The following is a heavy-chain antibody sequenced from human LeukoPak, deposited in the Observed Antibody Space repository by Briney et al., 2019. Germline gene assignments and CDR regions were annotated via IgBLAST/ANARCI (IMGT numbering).Heavy chain of an antibody. V-gene: IGHV3-23*01. J-gene: IGHJ4*02. CDR3: AKTTAGYSSGRYPGWPIDY. D-gene: IGHD6-19*01. CDR1: GFTFNNYA. CDR2: ISGRGGNT. Sequence: GGSLRLSCAVSGFTFNNYANYWVRKAPGKGLGWVSGISGRGGNTYYADSVNGRFSVSRDNSRNTVFLQMHSLRAEDTALYYCAKTTAGYSSGRYPGWPIDYWGQGTLVTVSS.